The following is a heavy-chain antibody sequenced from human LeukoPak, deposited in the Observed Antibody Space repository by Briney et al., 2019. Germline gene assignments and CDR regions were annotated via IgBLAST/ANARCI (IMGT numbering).Heavy chain of an antibody. CDR1: GGSFSGYY. Sequence: SETLSLTCAVYGGSFSGYYWSWIRQPPGKGLEWIGEINHSGSTNYNPSLKSRVTISVDTSKNQFSLKLSSVTAADTAVYYCASLPGDTYYYDSSGYYPNDYWGQGTLVTVSS. D-gene: IGHD3-22*01. V-gene: IGHV4-34*01. J-gene: IGHJ4*02. CDR2: INHSGST. CDR3: ASLPGDTYYYDSSGYYPNDY.